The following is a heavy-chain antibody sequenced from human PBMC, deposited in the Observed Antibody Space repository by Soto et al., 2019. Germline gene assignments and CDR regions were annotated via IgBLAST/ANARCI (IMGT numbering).Heavy chain of an antibody. CDR3: VRETPSVDHYYFYMDV. J-gene: IGHJ6*03. V-gene: IGHV3-74*01. CDR1: GLTFSSYW. Sequence: EVQLVKSGGGLVQPGGSLRLSCAASGLTFSSYWMHWVRQVPGKGLVWVSRVNSDGSFTTYADSVKGRFTISRDNAKNTLYLQMNSLRAEDTALYYCVRETPSVDHYYFYMDVWGKGTTVTVSS. D-gene: IGHD2-2*01. CDR2: VNSDGSFT.